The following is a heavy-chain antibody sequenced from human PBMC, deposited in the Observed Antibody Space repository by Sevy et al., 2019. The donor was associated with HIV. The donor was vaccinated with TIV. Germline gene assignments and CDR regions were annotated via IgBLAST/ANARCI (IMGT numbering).Heavy chain of an antibody. Sequence: ASVKVSCKASGYTFISYAINWVRQAPGQGLEWMGWISAYNGNTNYAQKLQGRVTMTTDTSSSTAYMELRSLRSNDTAAYYCARSYGSGNYYGYWGQGTLVTLSS. CDR1: GYTFISYA. D-gene: IGHD3-10*01. J-gene: IGHJ4*02. CDR3: ARSYGSGNYYGY. CDR2: ISAYNGNT. V-gene: IGHV1-18*01.